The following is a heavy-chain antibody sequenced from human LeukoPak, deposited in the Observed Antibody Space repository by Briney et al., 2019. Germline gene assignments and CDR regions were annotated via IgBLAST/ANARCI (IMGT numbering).Heavy chain of an antibody. CDR3: AKDFPSSPIDY. J-gene: IGHJ4*02. CDR1: GFTFSTFA. Sequence: GGSLRLSCVASGFTFSTFAMHWVRQAPGKGLEWVALTSYDESNKRYADSVKGRYTISRDNSKNTLYLQMNSLRAEDTAVYYCAKDFPSSPIDYWGQGTLVTVSS. CDR2: TSYDESNK. V-gene: IGHV3-30-3*01. D-gene: IGHD6-13*01.